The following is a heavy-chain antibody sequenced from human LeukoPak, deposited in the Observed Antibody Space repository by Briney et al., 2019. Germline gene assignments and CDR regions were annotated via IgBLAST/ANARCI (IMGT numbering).Heavy chain of an antibody. D-gene: IGHD3-22*01. V-gene: IGHV4-34*01. J-gene: IGHJ6*03. CDR3: ARGRQEISMILVVMTGVSYYLDV. Sequence: PSETLSLTCAVYGGSFSGYYWTWIRQSPGKGLEWIGEINPSGSTYYNPSLKSRLTISRDTSKNQISLRLGSVTAADTAVYYCARGRQEISMILVVMTGVSYYLDVWGKGTTVTIS. CDR1: GGSFSGYY. CDR2: INPSGST.